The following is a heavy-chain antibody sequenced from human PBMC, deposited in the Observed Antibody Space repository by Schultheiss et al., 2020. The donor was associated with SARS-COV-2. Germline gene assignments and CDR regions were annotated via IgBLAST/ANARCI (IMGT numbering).Heavy chain of an antibody. CDR2: IYYSGST. CDR1: GGSISSSSYY. D-gene: IGHD2-15*01. J-gene: IGHJ5*02. V-gene: IGHV4-39*01. Sequence: SETLSLTCTVSGGSISSSSYYWGWIRQPPGKGLEWIGSIYYSGSTYYNPSLKSRVTISVDTSKNQFSLKLSSVTAADTAVYYCARVGIRGYCSGGSCYRGHNWFDPWGQGTLVTVSS. CDR3: ARVGIRGYCSGGSCYRGHNWFDP.